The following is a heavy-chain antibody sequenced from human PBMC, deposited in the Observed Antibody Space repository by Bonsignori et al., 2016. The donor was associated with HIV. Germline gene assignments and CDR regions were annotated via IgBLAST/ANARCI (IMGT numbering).Heavy chain of an antibody. CDR2: INHSGST. Sequence: RQMPGKGLEWIGEINHSGSTNYSPSLKSRVTISVDMSKNQFSLKLSSLTAADTAVYYCARRDGDPLDYWGQGTLVTVSS. V-gene: IGHV4-34*01. J-gene: IGHJ4*02. CDR3: ARRDGDPLDY. D-gene: IGHD4-17*01.